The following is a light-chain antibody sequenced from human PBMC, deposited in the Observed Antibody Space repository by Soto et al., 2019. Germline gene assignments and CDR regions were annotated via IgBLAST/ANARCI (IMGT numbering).Light chain of an antibody. CDR3: QAWDSSTYWV. J-gene: IGLJ3*02. Sequence: SYELTQPPSVSVSPGQTASITCSGAKLGDKYACWYQQKPGQSPVLVIYQDSKRPSGIPERFSGSNSGNTATLTISGTQAMDEADYYCQAWDSSTYWVFGGGTKVTVL. V-gene: IGLV3-1*01. CDR1: KLGDKY. CDR2: QDS.